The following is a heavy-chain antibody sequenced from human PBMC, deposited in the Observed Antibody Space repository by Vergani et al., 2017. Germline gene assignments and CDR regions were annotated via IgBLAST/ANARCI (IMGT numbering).Heavy chain of an antibody. CDR3: ARAEYSYGYEDLRGWFDP. CDR2: ISSSSSTI. Sequence: EVQLVESGGGLVQPGGSLRLSCAASGFTFSSYSMNWVRQAPGKGLEWVSYISSSSSTIYYADSVKGQFTISRDNAKNSLYLQMNSLRAEDTAVYYCARAEYSYGYEDLRGWFDPWGQGTLVTVSS. D-gene: IGHD5-18*01. CDR1: GFTFSSYS. V-gene: IGHV3-48*04. J-gene: IGHJ5*02.